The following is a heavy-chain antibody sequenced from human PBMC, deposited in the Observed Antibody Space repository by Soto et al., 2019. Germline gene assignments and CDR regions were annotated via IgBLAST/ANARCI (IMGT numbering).Heavy chain of an antibody. V-gene: IGHV4-59*08. Sequence: SETLSLTCTVSGGSISSYYWSWLRQPPGKGLEWIGYIYYSGSTNYNPSLKSRVTISVDTSKNQFSLKLSSVTAADTAVYYCARRAEHLYYYYMDVWGKGTTVTVS. D-gene: IGHD1-26*01. J-gene: IGHJ6*03. CDR3: ARRAEHLYYYYMDV. CDR2: IYYSGST. CDR1: GGSISSYY.